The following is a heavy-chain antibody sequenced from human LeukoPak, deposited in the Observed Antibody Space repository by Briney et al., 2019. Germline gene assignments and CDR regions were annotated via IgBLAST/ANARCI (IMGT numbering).Heavy chain of an antibody. CDR1: EFTFSSYA. CDR3: ARDGGSSGWFYYFDY. D-gene: IGHD6-19*01. Sequence: GGSLRLSCAASEFTFSSYAMHWVRQAPGKGLEWVAVISYDGSNKYYADSVKGRFTISRDNSKNTLYLQMNSLRAEDTAVYYCARDGGSSGWFYYFDYWGQGTLVTVSS. V-gene: IGHV3-30*01. CDR2: ISYDGSNK. J-gene: IGHJ4*02.